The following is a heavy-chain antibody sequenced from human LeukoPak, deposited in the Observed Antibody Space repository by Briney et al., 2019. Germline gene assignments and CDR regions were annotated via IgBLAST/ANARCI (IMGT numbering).Heavy chain of an antibody. J-gene: IGHJ5*02. V-gene: IGHV4-39*07. CDR2: IYYSGST. CDR3: ARESLTWLQSRTSWFDP. CDR1: GGSISSSTYF. Sequence: ASETLSLTCTVSGGSISSSTYFWGWLRQPPGKGLEWIGTIYYSGSTYYNPSLKSRVTISVDSSKNQFSLRLGSVTAADTAVYYCARESLTWLQSRTSWFDPWGQGTLVTVSS. D-gene: IGHD5-24*01.